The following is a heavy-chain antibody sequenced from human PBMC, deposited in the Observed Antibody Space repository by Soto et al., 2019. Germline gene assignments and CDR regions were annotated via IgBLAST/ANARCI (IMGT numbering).Heavy chain of an antibody. Sequence: SVKVSCKASGGTFSSYAISWVRQAPGQGLEWMGGIIPIFGTANYAQKFQGRVTITADESTSTAYMELSSLRSEDTAVYYCAREPVVPAAITAPDYWGQGTLVIVSS. CDR2: IIPIFGTA. D-gene: IGHD2-2*02. V-gene: IGHV1-69*13. CDR3: AREPVVPAAITAPDY. CDR1: GGTFSSYA. J-gene: IGHJ4*02.